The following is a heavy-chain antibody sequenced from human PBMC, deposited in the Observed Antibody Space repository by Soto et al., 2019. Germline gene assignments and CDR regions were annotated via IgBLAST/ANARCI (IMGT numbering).Heavy chain of an antibody. Sequence: GSLRLSCAASGFTFSSYGMHWIRQAPGKGLEWVAVIWYDGSNKYYADSVKGRLTISRDNSKNTMYQQMNILRAEDTAVYYCARDYRRYSSGWYNWFDPWGQGT. CDR2: IWYDGSNK. CDR3: ARDYRRYSSGWYNWFDP. J-gene: IGHJ5*02. CDR1: GFTFSSYG. D-gene: IGHD6-19*01. V-gene: IGHV3-33*01.